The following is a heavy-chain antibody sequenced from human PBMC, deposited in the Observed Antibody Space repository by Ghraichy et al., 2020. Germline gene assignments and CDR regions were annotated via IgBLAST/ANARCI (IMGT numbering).Heavy chain of an antibody. Sequence: SETLSLTCTVSGGSISSSSYYWGWIRQPPGKGLEWIGSIYYSGSTYYNPSLKSRVTISVDTSKNQFSLKLSSVTAADTAVYYCARIVVVTRFDYWGQGTLVTVSS. D-gene: IGHD3-22*01. CDR2: IYYSGST. V-gene: IGHV4-39*01. J-gene: IGHJ4*02. CDR1: GGSISSSSYY. CDR3: ARIVVVTRFDY.